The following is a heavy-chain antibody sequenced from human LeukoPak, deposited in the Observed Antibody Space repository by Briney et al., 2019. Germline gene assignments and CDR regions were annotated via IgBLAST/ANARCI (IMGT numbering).Heavy chain of an antibody. CDR3: ARDSAVGSGYHSYYFDY. D-gene: IGHD5-12*01. CDR2: IIPIFGTA. V-gene: IGHV1-69*05. CDR1: GGTFCSYA. Sequence: ASVKVSCKASGGTFCSYAISWVRQAPGQGLEWMGGIIPIFGTANYAQKFQGRVTITTDESTSTAYMELSSLRSEDTAVYYCARDSAVGSGYHSYYFDYWGQGTLVTVSS. J-gene: IGHJ4*02.